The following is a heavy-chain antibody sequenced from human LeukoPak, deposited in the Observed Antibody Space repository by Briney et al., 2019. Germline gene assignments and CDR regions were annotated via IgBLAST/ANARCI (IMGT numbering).Heavy chain of an antibody. CDR3: ARTPRNYDILTGGDYYMDV. Sequence: WASVKVSCKASGYTFTSYGISWVRQAPGQGLEWMGWISAYNGNTNYAQKLQGRVTMTTDTSTSTAYMELRSLRSDDTAVYYCARTPRNYDILTGGDYYMDVWGKGTTVTISS. J-gene: IGHJ6*03. CDR1: GYTFTSYG. D-gene: IGHD3-9*01. V-gene: IGHV1-18*01. CDR2: ISAYNGNT.